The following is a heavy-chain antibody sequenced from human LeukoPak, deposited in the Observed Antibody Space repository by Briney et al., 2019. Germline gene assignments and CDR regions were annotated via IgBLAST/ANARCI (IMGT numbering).Heavy chain of an antibody. D-gene: IGHD3-3*01. CDR3: ARVSWSGYPVWFDP. J-gene: IGHJ5*02. CDR1: GGSISSYY. V-gene: IGHV4-59*01. CDR2: IYYSGST. Sequence: SETLSLTCTVSGGSISSYYWSWIRQPPGKGLEWIGYIYYSGSTNYNPSLKSRVTISVDTSKNQFSLKLSSVTAADTAVYYCARVSWSGYPVWFDPRGQGTLVTVSS.